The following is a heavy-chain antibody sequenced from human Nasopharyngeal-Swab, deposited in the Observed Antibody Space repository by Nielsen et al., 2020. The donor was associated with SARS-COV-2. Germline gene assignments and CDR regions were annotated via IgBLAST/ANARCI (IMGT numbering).Heavy chain of an antibody. Sequence: ISQRPGKGLERIGSIYYSGSTYYNPSLKSRVTISVDTSKNQFSLKLSSVTAADTAVYYCARERGRGGIWNYYYYYMDVWGKGTTVTVSS. J-gene: IGHJ6*03. D-gene: IGHD3-10*01. V-gene: IGHV4-39*07. CDR2: IYYSGST. CDR3: ARERGRGGIWNYYYYYMDV.